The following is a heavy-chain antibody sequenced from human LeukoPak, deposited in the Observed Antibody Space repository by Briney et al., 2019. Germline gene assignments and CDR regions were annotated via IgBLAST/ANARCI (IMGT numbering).Heavy chain of an antibody. D-gene: IGHD6-19*01. CDR3: ARGGHGGWYRNWFDP. CDR1: GGSFSGYY. CDR2: INHSGST. V-gene: IGHV4-34*01. Sequence: PSETLSLTCAVYGGSFSGYYWSWIRQPPGKGLEWIGEINHSGSTNYNPSLKSRVTISVDTSKNQFSLKLSSVTAVDTAVYYCARGGHGGWYRNWFDPWGQGTLVTVSS. J-gene: IGHJ5*02.